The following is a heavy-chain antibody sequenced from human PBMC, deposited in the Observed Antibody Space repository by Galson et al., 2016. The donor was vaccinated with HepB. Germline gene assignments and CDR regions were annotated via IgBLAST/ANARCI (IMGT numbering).Heavy chain of an antibody. Sequence: SLRLSCAASGFTFSKFVMAWVRQAPGKGLEWVALISGNGIDTYYADSVKGRFTMSRDNFENTVLLQMNRLRVEDTAIYYCAKGDPFNPRHQLDYFESWGQGNLVTVSS. CDR2: ISGNGIDT. D-gene: IGHD1-1*01. CDR1: GFTFSKFV. J-gene: IGHJ4*02. V-gene: IGHV3-23*01. CDR3: AKGDPFNPRHQLDYFES.